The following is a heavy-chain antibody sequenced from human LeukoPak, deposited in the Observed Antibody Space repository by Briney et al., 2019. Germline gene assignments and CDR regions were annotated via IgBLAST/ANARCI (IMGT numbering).Heavy chain of an antibody. D-gene: IGHD3-10*01. V-gene: IGHV4-30-4*01. CDR2: IYYTGST. CDR1: GGSISSGEYY. Sequence: SETLSLTCTVSGGSISSGEYYWSWVRQPPGKGLEWIGYIYYTGSTYYNPSLKSRVTISVDTSKNQFSLKLSSVTATDTAIYYCARGGSLDPWGQGTPVTVSS. J-gene: IGHJ5*02. CDR3: ARGGSLDP.